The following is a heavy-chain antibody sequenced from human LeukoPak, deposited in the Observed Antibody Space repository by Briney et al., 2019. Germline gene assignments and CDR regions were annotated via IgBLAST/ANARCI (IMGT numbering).Heavy chain of an antibody. CDR3: ARGRGYDFWSAYMDV. CDR2: INHSGST. V-gene: IGHV4-34*01. D-gene: IGHD3-3*01. J-gene: IGHJ6*03. Sequence: SETLSLTCAVYGGSFSGYYWSWIRQPPGKGLEWIADINHSGSTNYNPSLKSRVSISVDTSKNQFSLKLSSVTAADTAVFYCARGRGYDFWSAYMDVWGKGTTVTVSS. CDR1: GGSFSGYY.